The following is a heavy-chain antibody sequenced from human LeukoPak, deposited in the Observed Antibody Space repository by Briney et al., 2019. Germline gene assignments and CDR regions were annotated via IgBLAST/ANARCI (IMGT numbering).Heavy chain of an antibody. CDR1: GGSISSSSYY. V-gene: IGHV4-39*02. CDR3: ARERDYYDSSGEDAFDI. J-gene: IGHJ3*02. Sequence: SETLSLTCTVSGGSISSSSYYWGWIRQPPGKGLEWIGSIYYSGSTYYNPSLKSRVTISVDTSKNQFSLKLSSVTAADTAVYYCARERDYYDSSGEDAFDIWGQGTMVTVSS. CDR2: IYYSGST. D-gene: IGHD3-22*01.